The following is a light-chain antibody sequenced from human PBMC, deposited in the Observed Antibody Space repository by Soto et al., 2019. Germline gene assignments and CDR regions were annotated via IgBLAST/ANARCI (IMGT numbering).Light chain of an antibody. CDR3: CSYVGGYSYV. V-gene: IGLV2-11*01. CDR2: DVS. Sequence: QSALTQPRSVSGSPGQSVTVSCIGTSSDVGDYNSVSWYQQHPGKAPKLMIYDVSKRPSGVPDRFSGSKSGNTGSLTISGLQAEDEADYYCCSYVGGYSYVFGIGTKVTVL. J-gene: IGLJ1*01. CDR1: SSDVGDYNS.